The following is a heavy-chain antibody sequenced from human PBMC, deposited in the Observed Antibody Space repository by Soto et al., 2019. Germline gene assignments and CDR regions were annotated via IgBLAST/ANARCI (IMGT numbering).Heavy chain of an antibody. CDR1: GGTSTRYA. CDR3: NRGSEYDFWSGYL. J-gene: IGHJ4*02. D-gene: IGHD3-3*01. Sequence: QERLVQSGAEVRKPGSSVKVSCKVTGGTSTRYAINWVRQAPGQGLEWMVGIVPMFGPSKYAQKFQGRVTITADTSTNIAYMELRSLRSEDTAVYYCNRGSEYDFWSGYLWGQGTLVSVSS. CDR2: IVPMFGPS. V-gene: IGHV1-69*06.